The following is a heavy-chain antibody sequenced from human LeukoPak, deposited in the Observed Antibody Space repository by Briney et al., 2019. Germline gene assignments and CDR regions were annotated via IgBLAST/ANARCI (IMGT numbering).Heavy chain of an antibody. J-gene: IGHJ2*01. D-gene: IGHD4-11*01. CDR3: ARVAYSNYVGYAYRYFDL. V-gene: IGHV4-39*07. CDR2: IYYSGST. CDR1: GGSISSSSYY. Sequence: PSETLSLTCTVSGGSISSSSYYWGWIRQPPGKGLEWIGSIYYSGSTYYNPSLKSRVTKSVDTSKNQFSLRLSSVTAADTAVYYCARVAYSNYVGYAYRYFDLWGRGTLVTVSS.